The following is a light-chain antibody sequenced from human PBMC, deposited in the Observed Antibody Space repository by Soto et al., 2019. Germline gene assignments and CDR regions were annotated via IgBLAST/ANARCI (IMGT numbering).Light chain of an antibody. V-gene: IGKV1-5*03. CDR3: QQYDSYPYT. CDR2: KAS. J-gene: IGKJ2*01. CDR1: QSITTW. Sequence: DIQMTQSPSTLSASVGDRVTITCRASQSITTWLVWYQQKPGKAPKLLIYKASNLESGVPSRFSGIGSGTEFTLTISSLQPDDFATYYCQQYDSYPYTFGQGTKLEIK.